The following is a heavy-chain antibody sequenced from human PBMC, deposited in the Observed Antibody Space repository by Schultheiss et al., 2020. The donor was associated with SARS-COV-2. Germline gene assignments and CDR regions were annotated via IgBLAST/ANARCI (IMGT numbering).Heavy chain of an antibody. D-gene: IGHD6-19*01. Sequence: GESLKISCAASGFTFSNAWMSWVRQAPGKGLEWVGRIKSKTDGGTTDYAAPVKGRFTISRDDSKNTLYLQMNSLKTEDTAVYYCTTDFGVAGTNYYYGMDVWGQGTTVTVAS. CDR1: GFTFSNAW. CDR2: IKSKTDGGTT. CDR3: TTDFGVAGTNYYYGMDV. J-gene: IGHJ6*02. V-gene: IGHV3-15*01.